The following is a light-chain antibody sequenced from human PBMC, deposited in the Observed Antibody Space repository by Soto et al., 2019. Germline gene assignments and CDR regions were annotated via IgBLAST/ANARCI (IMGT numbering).Light chain of an antibody. CDR1: QGISNW. J-gene: IGKJ1*01. Sequence: AIRMTQSPSSLSASTGDRVTITCRASQGISNWLAWYQQRPGKAPKLLVYGASTLQSGVPSRFSGSGSGTDSTLTISGLQSEDFATYYCQHYKNYPWTFGQGTKVEVK. CDR3: QHYKNYPWT. V-gene: IGKV1-8*01. CDR2: GAS.